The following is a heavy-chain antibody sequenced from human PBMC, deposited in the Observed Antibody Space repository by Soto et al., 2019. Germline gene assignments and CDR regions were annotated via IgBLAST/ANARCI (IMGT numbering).Heavy chain of an antibody. CDR3: AKGGRQWMVTSDFNY. CDR1: GFTFSDYA. J-gene: IGHJ4*02. D-gene: IGHD6-19*01. V-gene: IGHV3-30*18. Sequence: VQLVESGGGVVQPGRSLRLSCAASGFTFSDYAMHWVRQAPGKGLEWVAVVSHDGRNTHYEDSVKGRFTISRDSSKNLASLEITSLRAEDTAVYYGAKGGRQWMVTSDFNYWGQGALVTVSS. CDR2: VSHDGRNT.